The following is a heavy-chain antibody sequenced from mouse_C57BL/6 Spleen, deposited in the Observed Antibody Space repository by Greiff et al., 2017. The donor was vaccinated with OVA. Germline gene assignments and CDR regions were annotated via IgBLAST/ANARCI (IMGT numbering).Heavy chain of an antibody. V-gene: IGHV10-3*01. J-gene: IGHJ4*01. CDR1: GFTFNTYA. CDR2: IRSKSSNYAT. Sequence: EVKLQESGGGLVQPKGSLKLSCAASGFTFNTYAMHWVRQAPGKGLEWVARIRSKSSNYATYYADSVKDRFTISRDDSQSMLYLQMNNLKTEDTAMYYCVRGDTTVVATPYAMDYWGQGTSVTVSS. CDR3: VRGDTTVVATPYAMDY. D-gene: IGHD1-1*01.